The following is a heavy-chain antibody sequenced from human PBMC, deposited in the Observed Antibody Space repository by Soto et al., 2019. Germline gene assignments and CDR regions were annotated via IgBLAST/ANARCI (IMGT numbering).Heavy chain of an antibody. V-gene: IGHV5-51*01. CDR3: ASQRHMIFGAYGMDV. CDR2: IYPGDSDT. D-gene: IGHD3-3*01. J-gene: IGHJ6*02. Sequence: GESLKISCKGSGYSFTSYWIGWVGQMPGKGLEWMGIIYPGDSDTRYSPSFQGQVTISADKSISTAYLQWSSLKASDTAMYYCASQRHMIFGAYGMDVWGQGTTVTVSS. CDR1: GYSFTSYW.